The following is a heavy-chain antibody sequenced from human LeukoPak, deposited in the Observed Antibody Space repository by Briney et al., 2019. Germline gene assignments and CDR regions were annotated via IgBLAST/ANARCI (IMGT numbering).Heavy chain of an antibody. V-gene: IGHV3-30*04. CDR2: ISYDGSNK. CDR3: ARDTVGSSTSFDY. CDR1: GFTFSSYA. Sequence: PGGSLRLSCAASGFTFSSYAMHWVRQAPGKGLEWVAVISYDGSNKYYADSVKGRFTISRDNSKYTLYLQMNSLRAEDTAVYCCARDTVGSSTSFDYWGQGTLVTVSS. D-gene: IGHD2-2*01. J-gene: IGHJ4*02.